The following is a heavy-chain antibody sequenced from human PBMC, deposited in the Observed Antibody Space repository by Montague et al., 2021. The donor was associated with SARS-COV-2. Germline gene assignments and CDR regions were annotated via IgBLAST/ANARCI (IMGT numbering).Heavy chain of an antibody. CDR2: VSRIGSA. V-gene: IGHV4-34*01. CDR1: GGSFSGEY. D-gene: IGHD3-10*01. CDR3: ARVRYYGSGTSLGMDV. J-gene: IGHJ6*02. Sequence: SETLSLTCAVYGGSFSGEYWSWIGEHTSEGQERMGVVSRIGSANHNPSLKSRVTISVDTSKNQFSLKLSSVTAADTAVYYCARVRYYGSGTSLGMDVWGQGTTVTVS.